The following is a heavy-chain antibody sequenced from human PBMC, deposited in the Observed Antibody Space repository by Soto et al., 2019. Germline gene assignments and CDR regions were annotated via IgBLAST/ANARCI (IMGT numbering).Heavy chain of an antibody. J-gene: IGHJ3*02. CDR2: ISYDGSNK. V-gene: IGHV3-30-3*01. CDR3: ATVRGYRQDFDAFDI. CDR1: GFSFSNYA. D-gene: IGHD3-16*02. Sequence: QVQLVESGGGVVQPGRSLRLSCVASGFSFSNYAMHWVRQAPGKGLEWVAIISYDGSNKYYADSVKGRFTISRDNSKNTLYLQMHNLRTEDTAVYYCATVRGYRQDFDAFDIWCQGTMVTVSS.